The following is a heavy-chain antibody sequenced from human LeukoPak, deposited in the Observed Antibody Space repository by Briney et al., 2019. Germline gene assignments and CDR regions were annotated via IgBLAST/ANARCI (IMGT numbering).Heavy chain of an antibody. CDR3: AKGAYYYDSSDFDY. CDR2: ISWNSGSI. J-gene: IGHJ4*02. Sequence: GGSLRLSCAASGFTFDDYAMHWVRQAPGKGLEWVSGISWNSGSIGYADSVKGRFTISRDNAKNSLYLQMNSLRAEDTALYYCAKGAYYYDSSDFDYWGQGTLVTVSS. CDR1: GFTFDDYA. D-gene: IGHD3-22*01. V-gene: IGHV3-9*01.